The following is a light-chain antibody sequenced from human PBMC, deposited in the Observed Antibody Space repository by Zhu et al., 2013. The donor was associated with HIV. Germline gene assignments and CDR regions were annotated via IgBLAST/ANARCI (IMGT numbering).Light chain of an antibody. Sequence: DIVMTQSPASLAVSLGERATINCKSSQSLLYSANNRNYLAWYQQKPGQPPKMLIYWASTRESGVPDRFSGSGSETDFTLTISSLQAEDVAVYYCHQHVSTVWTFGQGTKVEIK. CDR2: WAS. J-gene: IGKJ1*01. CDR3: HQHVSTVWT. V-gene: IGKV4-1*01. CDR1: QSLLYSANNRNY.